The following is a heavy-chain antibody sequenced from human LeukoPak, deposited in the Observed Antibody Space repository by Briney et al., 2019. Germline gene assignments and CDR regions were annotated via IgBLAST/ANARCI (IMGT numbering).Heavy chain of an antibody. CDR2: IKQDGSEK. D-gene: IGHD3-22*01. CDR3: ARDEGSSGYYSQGDY. Sequence: GGSLRLSCAASGFTLSNYWMSWVRQAPGKGLEWVANIKQDGSEKYYVDSVKGRFTISRDNAKNSLYLQMNSLRAEDTAIYYCARDEGSSGYYSQGDYWGQGTLVTVSS. V-gene: IGHV3-7*01. CDR1: GFTLSNYW. J-gene: IGHJ4*02.